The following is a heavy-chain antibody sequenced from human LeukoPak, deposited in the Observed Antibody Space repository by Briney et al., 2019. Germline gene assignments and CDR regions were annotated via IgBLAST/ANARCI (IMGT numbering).Heavy chain of an antibody. D-gene: IGHD3-3*01. V-gene: IGHV5-51*01. J-gene: IGHJ4*02. Sequence: KPGESLKISCKGSGYSFTSYWIGWVRQMPGKGLEWMGIIYPRDSDIRYSPSFQGQVTISADKSISTAYLQWSSLKASDTTMYYCARHSDFWSGYYMNYWGQGTLVTVSS. CDR3: ARHSDFWSGYYMNY. CDR2: IYPRDSDI. CDR1: GYSFTSYW.